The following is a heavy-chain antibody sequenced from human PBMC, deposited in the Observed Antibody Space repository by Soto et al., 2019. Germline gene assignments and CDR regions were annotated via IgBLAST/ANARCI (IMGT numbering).Heavy chain of an antibody. D-gene: IGHD5-18*01. V-gene: IGHV3-23*01. CDR1: GFTFSSYA. J-gene: IGHJ6*02. Sequence: GGSLRLSCAASGFTFSSYAMSWVRQAPGKGLEWVSAISGSGGSTYYADSVKGRFTISRDNSKNTLYLQMNSLRAEDTAVYYCAKGGYSYGWPYCYYGMDVWGQGTTVTVYS. CDR3: AKGGYSYGWPYCYYGMDV. CDR2: ISGSGGST.